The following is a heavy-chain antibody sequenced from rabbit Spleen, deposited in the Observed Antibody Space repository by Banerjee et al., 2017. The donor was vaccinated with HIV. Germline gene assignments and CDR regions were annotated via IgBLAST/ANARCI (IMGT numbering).Heavy chain of an antibody. Sequence: QSLEESGGGLVQPEGSLTLTCTASGFSFSSRYDMCWVRQAPGKGLEWIRHIYTADDSTHYASWAKGRFTISKTSSTTVTLQMTGLTAADTATYFCARARGPTYEVDLWGQGTLVTVS. D-gene: IGHD3-1*01. CDR3: ARARGPTYEVDL. V-gene: IGHV1S40*01. CDR2: IYTADDST. CDR1: GFSFSSRYD. J-gene: IGHJ3*01.